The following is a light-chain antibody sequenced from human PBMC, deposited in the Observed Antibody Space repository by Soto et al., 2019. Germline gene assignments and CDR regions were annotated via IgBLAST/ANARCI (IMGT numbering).Light chain of an antibody. CDR1: SSDVGGYNY. V-gene: IGLV2-8*01. Sequence: QSVLTQPPSASGSPGQSVTISCTGTSSDVGGYNYVSWYQQHPGKAPKLMIYEVSKRPSGVPDHFSGSKSGNTASLTVSGLQAEDEADYYCSSYAGSNHYVVFGGGTKLTVL. CDR2: EVS. CDR3: SSYAGSNHYVV. J-gene: IGLJ2*01.